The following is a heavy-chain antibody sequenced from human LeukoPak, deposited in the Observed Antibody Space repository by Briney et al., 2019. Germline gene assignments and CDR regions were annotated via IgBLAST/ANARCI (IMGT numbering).Heavy chain of an antibody. V-gene: IGHV3-21*01. CDR3: ARDLLDSTSYYYVEYLQH. CDR1: GFTFSDYT. CDR2: ISTSSLYI. Sequence: GGSLRLSCAASGFTFSDYTMNWVRQAPGKGLEWVSSISTSSLYIFYADSVRGRFTISRDNAKNSLYLQMNSLRAEDTAVYYCARDLLDSTSYYYVEYLQHWGQGSLVTVSS. J-gene: IGHJ1*01. D-gene: IGHD3-22*01.